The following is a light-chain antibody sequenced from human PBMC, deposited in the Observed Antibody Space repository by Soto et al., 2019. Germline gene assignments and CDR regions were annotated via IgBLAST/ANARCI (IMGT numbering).Light chain of an antibody. CDR1: GSDVGGYNY. CDR2: DVT. Sequence: QSVLTQPRSVSGSPGQSVTLSCAGAGSDVGGYNYVSWYQHHPGKAPKLLIYDVTKQPSGVPDRFSGSKSGSTASLTISGLQAEDEADYYCCSYAGTYTRYVFGTGTKLTVL. V-gene: IGLV2-11*01. J-gene: IGLJ1*01. CDR3: CSYAGTYTRYV.